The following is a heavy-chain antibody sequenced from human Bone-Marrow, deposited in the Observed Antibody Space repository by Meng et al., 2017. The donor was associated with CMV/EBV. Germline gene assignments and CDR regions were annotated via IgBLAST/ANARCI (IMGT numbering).Heavy chain of an antibody. CDR2: IYYSGST. CDR1: GGSISSSSYY. Sequence: SETLSLTCTVSGGSISSSSYYWGWIRQPPGKGLEWIGSIYYSGSTYYNPSLKSRVTISVDTSKNQFSLKLSSVTAADTAVYYCARDSGRYYDFWSGYYTSYYYGMDVWGQGPTVTVSS. V-gene: IGHV4-39*07. J-gene: IGHJ6*02. CDR3: ARDSGRYYDFWSGYYTSYYYGMDV. D-gene: IGHD3-3*01.